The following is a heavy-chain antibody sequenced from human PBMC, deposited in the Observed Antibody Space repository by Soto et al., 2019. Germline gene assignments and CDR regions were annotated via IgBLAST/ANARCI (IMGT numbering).Heavy chain of an antibody. CDR1: GFTFSSSW. V-gene: IGHV3-7*05. D-gene: IGHD3-22*01. CDR3: ARKDDYYDSSNAGWFDP. Sequence: EVQLVESGGDLVQPGGSLRLSCAASGFTFSSSWMSWVRQAPGKGLEWVATIKPDGSEKYYVDSVKGRFTISRDNAKNSLYLQMNSLRGDVTAVYYCARKDDYYDSSNAGWFDPWGQGTLVTVSS. CDR2: IKPDGSEK. J-gene: IGHJ5*02.